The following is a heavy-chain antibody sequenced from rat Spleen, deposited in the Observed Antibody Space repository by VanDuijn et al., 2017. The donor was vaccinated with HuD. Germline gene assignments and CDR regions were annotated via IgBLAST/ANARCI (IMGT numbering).Heavy chain of an antibody. J-gene: IGHJ4*01. CDR2: ISYDGSST. V-gene: IGHV5-29*01. CDR1: GFTFSDYY. CDR3: ARELQCDVMDA. Sequence: EVQLVESDGGLVQPGRSLKLSCAASGFTFSDYYMAWVRQAPTKGLEWVATISYDGSSTYYRDSVKGRFTISRDNAKSTLYLQMDSLRSEDTATYYCARELQCDVMDAWGQGASVTVSS. D-gene: IGHD1-1*01.